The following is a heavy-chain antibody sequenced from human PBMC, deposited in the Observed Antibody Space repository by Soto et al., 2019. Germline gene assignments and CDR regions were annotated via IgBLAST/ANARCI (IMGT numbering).Heavy chain of an antibody. Sequence: GGSLRLSCAASGFTFSSYGMHWVRQAPGKGLEWVAVISYDGSNKYYADSVKGRFTISRDNSKNTLYLQMNSLRAEDTAVYYYAKDFGGYSYFDYWGQGTLVTVSS. CDR1: GFTFSSYG. CDR2: ISYDGSNK. CDR3: AKDFGGYSYFDY. D-gene: IGHD3-16*01. J-gene: IGHJ4*02. V-gene: IGHV3-30*18.